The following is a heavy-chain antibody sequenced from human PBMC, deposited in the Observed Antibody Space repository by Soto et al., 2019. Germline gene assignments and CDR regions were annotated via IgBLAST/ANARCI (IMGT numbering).Heavy chain of an antibody. Sequence: EVQLVESGGGLVQPGRSLRLSCAASGFTFDDYAMHWVRQAPGRGLEWVSGISWNSGSIGYADSVKGRFTISRDNAKNSLYLQMNSLRAEDTALYYCAKDLYGDYVYWGQGTLVTVSS. CDR1: GFTFDDYA. CDR2: ISWNSGSI. J-gene: IGHJ4*02. V-gene: IGHV3-9*01. CDR3: AKDLYGDYVY. D-gene: IGHD4-17*01.